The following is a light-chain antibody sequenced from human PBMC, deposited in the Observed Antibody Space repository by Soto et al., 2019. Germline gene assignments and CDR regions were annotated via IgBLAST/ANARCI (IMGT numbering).Light chain of an antibody. CDR1: SSNIGAGYD. CDR2: GNS. CDR3: QSYDSSLSGSYV. Sequence: QSALTQPPSVSGAPGQRVTISFTGSSSNIGAGYDVHWYQQLPGTAPKLLIYGNSNRPSGVPDRFSGSKSGTSASLAITGLQAEDEADYYSQSYDSSLSGSYVFGTGTKVTVL. J-gene: IGLJ1*01. V-gene: IGLV1-40*01.